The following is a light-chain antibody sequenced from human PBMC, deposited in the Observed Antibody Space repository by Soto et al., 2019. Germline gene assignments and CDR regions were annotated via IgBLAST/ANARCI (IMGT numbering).Light chain of an antibody. Sequence: DIQMTQSTSSLSASVGDRVTITCRASHVISDYLAWFQQRPGKAPTSLIYAASSLQSVVPSRFSRSRSGTDFTLHISSLQPDDFATYYCQQSNSSPLTLGGATQWQLK. CDR2: AAS. V-gene: IGKV1-16*01. CDR3: QQSNSSPLT. CDR1: HVISDY. J-gene: IGKJ4*01.